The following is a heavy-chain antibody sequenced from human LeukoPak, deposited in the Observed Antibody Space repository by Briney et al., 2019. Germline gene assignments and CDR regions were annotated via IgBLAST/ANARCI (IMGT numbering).Heavy chain of an antibody. J-gene: IGHJ3*02. V-gene: IGHV3-74*01. CDR3: ARTGTAMVSAFDI. Sequence: GWALRLSCAASGFTFSRYLMHWVRQAAGKGLVGVARINSDGSSTNYADSVKGGFTISRDNAKNTLYLQMNSLRAEDTAVYYCARTGTAMVSAFDIWGQGTMVTVSS. CDR1: GFTFSRYL. D-gene: IGHD5-18*01. CDR2: INSDGSST.